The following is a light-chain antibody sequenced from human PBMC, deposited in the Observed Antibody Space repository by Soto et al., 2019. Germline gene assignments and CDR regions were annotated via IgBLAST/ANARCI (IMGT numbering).Light chain of an antibody. Sequence: IVLTQSPATLSLSPVERATLSCRASQTVGSSFLAWYQQKRGQAPRLLIYGASNRATGIPDRFSGSGSGADFTLTINRLGPEDFAVYYCQQFETFGGGTKVDIK. V-gene: IGKV3-20*01. CDR2: GAS. CDR3: QQFET. CDR1: QTVGSSF. J-gene: IGKJ4*01.